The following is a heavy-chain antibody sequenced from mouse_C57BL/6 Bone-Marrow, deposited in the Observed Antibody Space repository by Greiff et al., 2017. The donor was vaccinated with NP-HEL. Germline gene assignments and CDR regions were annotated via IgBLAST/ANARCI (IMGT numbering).Heavy chain of an antibody. Sequence: EVQLVESGAELVRPGASVKLSCTASGFNIKDDYMHWVKQRPEQGLEWIGWIDPENGDTEYASKFQGKATITADTSSNTAYLQLSSLTSEDTAVYYCTTRYWFAYWGQGTLVTVSA. CDR1: GFNIKDDY. J-gene: IGHJ3*01. V-gene: IGHV14-4*01. CDR2: IDPENGDT. CDR3: TTRYWFAY.